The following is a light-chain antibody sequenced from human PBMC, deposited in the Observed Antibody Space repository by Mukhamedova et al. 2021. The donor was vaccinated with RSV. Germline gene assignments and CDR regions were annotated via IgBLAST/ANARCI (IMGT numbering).Light chain of an antibody. CDR3: QQYGSLTWT. CDR2: GAS. CDR1: PSISSSY. Sequence: LSCRASPSISSSYLAWYQQKPGQAPRLLIYGASSRATGIPDRFSGSGSGTDFTLTISRLEPEDFAVYYCQQYGSLTWTFGQGTKV. V-gene: IGKV3-20*01. J-gene: IGKJ1*01.